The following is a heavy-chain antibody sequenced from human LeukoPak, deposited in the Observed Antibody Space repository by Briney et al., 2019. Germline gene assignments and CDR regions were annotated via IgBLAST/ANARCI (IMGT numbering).Heavy chain of an antibody. CDR3: VRDAGIVGATGDY. V-gene: IGHV1-2*06. J-gene: IGHJ4*02. CDR1: GYTFTGYY. Sequence: ASVKVSCKASGYTFTGYYMHWVRQAPGQGLEWMGRINPNSGGTNYAQKFQGRVTMTRDTSISTAYMELSRLRSDDTAVYYCVRDAGIVGATGDYWGQGTLVTVSS. CDR2: INPNSGGT. D-gene: IGHD1-26*01.